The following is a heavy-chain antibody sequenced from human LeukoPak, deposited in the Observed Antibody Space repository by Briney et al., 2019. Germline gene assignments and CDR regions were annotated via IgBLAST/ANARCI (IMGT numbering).Heavy chain of an antibody. Sequence: GGSLRLSCAASGFTFSSYAMSWVRQAPGKGLECISGFSGSGGSTYYADSVKGRFTISRDNSKNTLYLQMNSLRAEDTAVYYCAARDGYNSVPFDYWGQGTLVTVSS. CDR3: AARDGYNSVPFDY. CDR1: GFTFSSYA. CDR2: FSGSGGST. D-gene: IGHD5-24*01. J-gene: IGHJ4*02. V-gene: IGHV3-23*01.